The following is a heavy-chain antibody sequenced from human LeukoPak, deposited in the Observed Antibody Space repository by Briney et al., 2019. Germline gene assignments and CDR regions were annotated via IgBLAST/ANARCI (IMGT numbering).Heavy chain of an antibody. Sequence: GGSLRLSCAASEFTFSSYSMNWVRQAPGKGLEWVSYISSSSTTIYYADSVKGRFTISRDNAKNSLYLQMNSLRAEDTAVYYCARGIDYWGQGTLVTVSS. CDR3: ARGIDY. V-gene: IGHV3-48*01. J-gene: IGHJ4*02. CDR1: EFTFSSYS. CDR2: ISSSSTTI.